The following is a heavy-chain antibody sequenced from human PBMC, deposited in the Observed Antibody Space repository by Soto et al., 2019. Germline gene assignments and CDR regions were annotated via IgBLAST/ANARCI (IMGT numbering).Heavy chain of an antibody. Sequence: GGSLRLSCAASGFTFRSFTMNWVRQAPGKGLEWVSTISSNSAYIYYTDALRGRFTISRDNAKNSLHLQMNSLRAEDTAVYYCTRDASRDSSARGWFDPWGPGSLVTVSS. CDR2: ISSNSAYI. D-gene: IGHD6-13*01. J-gene: IGHJ5*02. CDR3: TRDASRDSSARGWFDP. CDR1: GFTFRSFT. V-gene: IGHV3-21*01.